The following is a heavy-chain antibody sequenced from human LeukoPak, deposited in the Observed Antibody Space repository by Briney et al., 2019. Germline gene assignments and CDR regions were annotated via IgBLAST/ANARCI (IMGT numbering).Heavy chain of an antibody. J-gene: IGHJ6*04. CDR1: SYTFTSYG. CDR3: ARDSDLGCSSTSCYDSYYYYGMDV. CDR2: ISAYNGNT. D-gene: IGHD2-2*01. Sequence: ASVKVSCKASSYTFTSYGISWVRQAPGQGLEWMGWISAYNGNTNYAQKLQGRVTMTTDTSTSTAYMELRSLRSDDTAVYYCARDSDLGCSSTSCYDSYYYYGMDVWGKGTTVTVSS. V-gene: IGHV1-18*04.